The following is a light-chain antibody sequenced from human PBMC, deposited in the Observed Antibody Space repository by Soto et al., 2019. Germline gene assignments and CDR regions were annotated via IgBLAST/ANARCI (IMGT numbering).Light chain of an antibody. CDR2: KAS. V-gene: IGKV1-5*03. J-gene: IGKJ1*01. CDR3: QQYKGFWP. Sequence: DIQMTQSPSTLSASVGDRVTITCRASQSISSWLAWYQQKPGKAPNLLIYKASSLESGVPSRFSGSGSGTEFTLTISSLQPADFATYYCQQYKGFWPFGQGTRWIS. CDR1: QSISSW.